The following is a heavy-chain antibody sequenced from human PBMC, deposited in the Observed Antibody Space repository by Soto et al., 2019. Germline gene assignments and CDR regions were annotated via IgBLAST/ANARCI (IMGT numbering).Heavy chain of an antibody. Sequence: EVPLVESGGGLVQPGGSLRLSCAASGFTFSSFWMHWVRQTPGKGPVWVSRISTDGSSTGYADSVKGRFTISRDSAKNTLYLQLDSLRAEDTAIYYCARGGTVTTRWGLFDYLGQGTLVTVSS. CDR3: ARGGTVTTRWGLFDY. D-gene: IGHD4-17*01. CDR1: GFTFSSFW. CDR2: ISTDGSST. J-gene: IGHJ4*02. V-gene: IGHV3-74*01.